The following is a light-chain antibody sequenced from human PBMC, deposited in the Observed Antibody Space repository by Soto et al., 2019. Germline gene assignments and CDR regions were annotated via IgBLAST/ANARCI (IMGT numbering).Light chain of an antibody. CDR1: QSVSSSY. CDR3: QQRSNWPVT. J-gene: IGKJ3*01. V-gene: IGKV3D-20*02. Sequence: ESVLTQSPGTLSLSRGERATLSCRASQSVSSSYLAWYQQKPGQAPRLLIYGASNRATGIPARFSGSGSGTDFTLTISSLEPEDFAVYYCQQRSNWPVTFGPGTKVDIK. CDR2: GAS.